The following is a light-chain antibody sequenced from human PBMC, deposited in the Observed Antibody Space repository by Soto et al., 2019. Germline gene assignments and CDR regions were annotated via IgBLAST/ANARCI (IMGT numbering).Light chain of an antibody. Sequence: IVLTQSPGTLTLSPGERATLSCRASQSVSSYLAWYLQKPGQAPRLLIYGASSRATGIPDRFSGSWSGADFTLTISRLEPEDFAVYYCQQYGSSPGTFGPGTRVDIK. CDR2: GAS. CDR3: QQYGSSPGT. J-gene: IGKJ3*01. V-gene: IGKV3-20*01. CDR1: QSVSSY.